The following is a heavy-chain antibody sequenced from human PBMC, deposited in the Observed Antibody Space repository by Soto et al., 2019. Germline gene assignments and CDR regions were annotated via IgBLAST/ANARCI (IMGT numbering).Heavy chain of an antibody. J-gene: IGHJ5*02. D-gene: IGHD3-22*01. V-gene: IGHV4-38-2*01. CDR1: GYSISSGYY. CDR2: IYHGGST. CDR3: AIVGPWVPYYYGSSPYTFERWFDP. Sequence: SETLSLTCAVSGYSISSGYYWGWLRQPPGKGLEWIGSIYHGGSTYYNPPLNSRVTLSIDMTNNHASLILKSVTAADTAVSDCAIVGPWVPYYYGSSPYTFERWFDPWGQGTLVTVSS.